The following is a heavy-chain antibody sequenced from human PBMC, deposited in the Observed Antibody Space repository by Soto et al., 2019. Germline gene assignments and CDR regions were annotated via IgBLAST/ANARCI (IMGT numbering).Heavy chain of an antibody. Sequence: EVQLLESGGGLVQPGGSLRLSCVASGFTFSSHAMSWVRQAPGKGLEWVSGISGSGSNTYYADSVKGRFTISRDNSKNTLYLQMNSLRAEDTAVYFCAKRFTIFGVDKLSPDVDHWGQGTLVTVSS. CDR2: ISGSGSNT. V-gene: IGHV3-23*01. CDR3: AKRFTIFGVDKLSPDVDH. J-gene: IGHJ4*02. D-gene: IGHD3-3*01. CDR1: GFTFSSHA.